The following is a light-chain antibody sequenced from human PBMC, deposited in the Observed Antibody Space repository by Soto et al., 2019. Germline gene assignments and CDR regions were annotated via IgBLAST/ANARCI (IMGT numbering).Light chain of an antibody. CDR1: NIGSKS. CDR2: DDS. CDR3: QVWDSISDMGV. J-gene: IGLJ1*01. Sequence: SYELTQPPSVSVAPGQTARITCGGNNIGSKSVHWYQQKAGQAPVLVVHDDSDRPSGIPERFSGSNSGNTATLTISSVAVGDEADYYCQVWDSISDMGVFGTGTKHTVL. V-gene: IGLV3-21*02.